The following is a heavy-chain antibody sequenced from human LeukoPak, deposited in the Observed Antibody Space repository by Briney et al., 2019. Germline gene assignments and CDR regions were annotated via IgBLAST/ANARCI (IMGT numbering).Heavy chain of an antibody. J-gene: IGHJ5*02. D-gene: IGHD4-17*01. CDR1: GGSFSGYY. CDR2: INHSGST. Sequence: SETLSLTCGVYGGSFSGYYWSWIRQPPGKGLEWIGEINHSGSTNYNPSLKSRVTISVDTSKKQFSLNLTSVTAADTAVYYCARGPSVTSIGGPWGQGTLVTVSA. CDR3: ARGPSVTSIGGP. V-gene: IGHV4-34*01.